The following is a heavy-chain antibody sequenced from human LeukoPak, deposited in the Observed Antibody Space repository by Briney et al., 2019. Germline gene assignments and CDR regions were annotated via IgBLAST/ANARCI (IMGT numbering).Heavy chain of an antibody. CDR3: AKDPFEASRGISSESFFDY. J-gene: IGHJ4*02. Sequence: GSLRLSCAASGFTFSSYGMHWVRQAPGKGLEWVAFIRYDGSNKYYADSVKGRFTISRDNSKNTLYLQMNSLRAEDTAVYYCAKDPFEASRGISSESFFDYWGQGTLVTVSS. V-gene: IGHV3-30*02. CDR1: GFTFSSYG. CDR2: IRYDGSNK. D-gene: IGHD3-16*01.